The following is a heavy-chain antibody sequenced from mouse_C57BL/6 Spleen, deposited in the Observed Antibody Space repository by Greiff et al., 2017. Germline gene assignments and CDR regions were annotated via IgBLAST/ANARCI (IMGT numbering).Heavy chain of an antibody. CDR1: GYTFTDYY. V-gene: IGHV1-26*01. Sequence: VQLQQSGPELVKPGASVKISCKASGYTFTDYYMNWVKQSHGKSLEWIGDINPNNGGTSYNQKFKGKATLTVDKSSSTAYMELRSLTSEDSAVYYCAANVFAYWGQGTLVTVSA. CDR3: AANVFAY. CDR2: INPNNGGT. J-gene: IGHJ3*01. D-gene: IGHD4-1*01.